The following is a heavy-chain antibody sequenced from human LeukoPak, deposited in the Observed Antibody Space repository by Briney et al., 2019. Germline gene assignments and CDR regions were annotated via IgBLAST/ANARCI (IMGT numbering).Heavy chain of an antibody. Sequence: PGGSLRLSCAASGFTFSSYAMHWVRQAPGKGLEWVAVISYDGSNKYYADSVKGRFTISRDNAKNTLYLQKNSLRAEDTAVYYCAREFESQLLAEYFQHWGQGTLVTVSS. CDR3: AREFESQLLAEYFQH. D-gene: IGHD2-2*01. V-gene: IGHV3-30*01. CDR1: GFTFSSYA. CDR2: ISYDGSNK. J-gene: IGHJ1*01.